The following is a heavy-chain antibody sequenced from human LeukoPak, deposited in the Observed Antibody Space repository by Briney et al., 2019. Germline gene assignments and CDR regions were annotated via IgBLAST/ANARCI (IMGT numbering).Heavy chain of an antibody. V-gene: IGHV3-33*08. D-gene: IGHD3-3*01. CDR2: IWYDGSNK. J-gene: IGHJ6*02. CDR1: GFTFSSYA. Sequence: GGSLRLSCAASGFTFSSYAMSWVRQAPGKGLEWVAVIWYDGSNKYYADSVKGRFTISRDNSKNTLYLQMNSLRAEDTAVYYCARDLHWGDYDFWSGNKYYYYYYGMDVWGQGTTVTVSS. CDR3: ARDLHWGDYDFWSGNKYYYYYYGMDV.